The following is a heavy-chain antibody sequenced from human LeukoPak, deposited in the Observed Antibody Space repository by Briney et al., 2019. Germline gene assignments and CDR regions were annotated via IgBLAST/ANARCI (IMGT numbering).Heavy chain of an antibody. CDR3: AKCSGGSCYYYGMDV. Sequence: PGGSLRLSCAASGFTFSSYAMHWVRQAPGKGLEWVAVISYDGSNKYYADSVKGRFTISRDNSKNTLYLQMNSLRAEDTAVYYCAKCSGGSCYYYGMDVWGQGTTVTVSS. CDR2: ISYDGSNK. CDR1: GFTFSSYA. V-gene: IGHV3-30*04. J-gene: IGHJ6*02. D-gene: IGHD2-15*01.